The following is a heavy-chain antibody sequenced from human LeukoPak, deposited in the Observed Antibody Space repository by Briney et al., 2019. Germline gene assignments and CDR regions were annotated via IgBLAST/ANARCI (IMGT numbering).Heavy chain of an antibody. CDR1: GYTFTNYY. V-gene: IGHV1-46*01. CDR2: INPSGGST. D-gene: IGHD5-18*01. J-gene: IGHJ6*02. CDR3: ARASDLDTAMVTMLVYYYGMDV. Sequence: ASVKVSCKASGYTFTNYYIHWVRQAPGQGLEWMGVINPSGGSTSYVQKFQGRVTMTRDTSTSTVYMELGSLRSEDTAVYYCARASDLDTAMVTMLVYYYGMDVWGQGTTVTVSS.